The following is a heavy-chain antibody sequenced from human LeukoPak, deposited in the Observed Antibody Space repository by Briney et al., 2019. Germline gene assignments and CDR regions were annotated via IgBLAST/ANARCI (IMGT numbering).Heavy chain of an antibody. CDR3: ARMDSSGYTYLDY. J-gene: IGHJ4*02. D-gene: IGHD3-22*01. Sequence: PGGSLRLSCAASGFTFSSYAMSWVRQAPGKGLEWVSAISGSGGSTYYADSVEGRFTISRDNAKNTLYLQMNSLRAEDTAVYYCARMDSSGYTYLDYWGQGTLVTVSS. CDR2: ISGSGGST. V-gene: IGHV3-23*01. CDR1: GFTFSSYA.